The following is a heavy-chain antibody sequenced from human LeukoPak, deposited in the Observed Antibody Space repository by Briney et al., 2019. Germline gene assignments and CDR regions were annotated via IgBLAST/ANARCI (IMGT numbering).Heavy chain of an antibody. CDR3: ARSQLQLDYYGMDV. D-gene: IGHD4-11*01. V-gene: IGHV4-34*01. CDR1: GGSFTGYY. Sequence: KPSETLSLTCAVYGGSFTGYYWSWIRQPPGTGLEWIGEINHRGSTNYNPSLKSRVTTSVDTSKNQFSLKLSSMTAADTAVYYCARSQLQLDYYGMDVWGQGTTVTVSS. J-gene: IGHJ6*02. CDR2: INHRGST.